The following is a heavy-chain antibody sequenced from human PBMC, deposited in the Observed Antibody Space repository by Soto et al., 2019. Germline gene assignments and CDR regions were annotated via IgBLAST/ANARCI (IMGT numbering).Heavy chain of an antibody. CDR2: IIPMFGTA. V-gene: IGHV1-69*12. CDR3: ASGIQLWLRRINNGYSG. D-gene: IGHD5-18*01. J-gene: IGHJ4*02. Sequence: QVQLVQSGAEVKKPESSVKVSCKAPGGTFSTSAISWVRQAPGQGLEWMGGIIPMFGTANYAQRFQDRVTITADESTNTVYMGLSSLRSEDTAVYFCASGIQLWLRRINNGYSGWGQGTLVTVSS. CDR1: GGTFSTSA.